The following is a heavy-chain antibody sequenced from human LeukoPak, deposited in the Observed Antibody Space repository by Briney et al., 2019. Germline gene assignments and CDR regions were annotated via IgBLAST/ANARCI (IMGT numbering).Heavy chain of an antibody. D-gene: IGHD3-10*01. CDR3: ARSRFVDSNWFDP. J-gene: IGHJ5*02. V-gene: IGHV4-30-2*01. Sequence: PSQTLSLTCTVSGGSISSGGYYWSWIRQPPGKGLEWIGYIYHSGSTYYNPSLKSRVTISVDRSKNQFSLKLSSVTAADTAVYYCARSRFVDSNWFDPWGQGTLVTVSS. CDR2: IYHSGST. CDR1: GGSISSGGYY.